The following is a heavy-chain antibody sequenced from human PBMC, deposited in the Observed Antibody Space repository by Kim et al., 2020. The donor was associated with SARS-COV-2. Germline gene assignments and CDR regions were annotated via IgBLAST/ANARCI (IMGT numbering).Heavy chain of an antibody. D-gene: IGHD3-9*01. CDR3: ASAVLTGYYAFDI. J-gene: IGHJ3*02. CDR1: GFTFSSYA. Sequence: GGSLRLSCAASGFTFSSYAMHWVRQAPGKGLEWVAVISYDGSNKYYADSVKGRFTISRDNSKNTLYLQMNSLRAEDTAVYYCASAVLTGYYAFDIWGQGTMVTVSS. V-gene: IGHV3-30*04. CDR2: ISYDGSNK.